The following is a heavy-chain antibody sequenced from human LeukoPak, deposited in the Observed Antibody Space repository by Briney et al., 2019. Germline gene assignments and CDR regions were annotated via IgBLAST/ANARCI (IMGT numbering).Heavy chain of an antibody. CDR3: ARDREVNYDFWSGYYWDY. CDR2: INPSGGST. D-gene: IGHD3-3*01. V-gene: IGHV1-46*03. J-gene: IGHJ4*02. CDR1: GYTLTSYY. Sequence: ASVKVSCKASGYTLTSYYMHWVRQAPGQGLEWMGIINPSGGSTSYAQKFQGRVTMTRDTSTSTVYMELSSLRSEDTAVYYCARDREVNYDFWSGYYWDYWGQGTLVTVSS.